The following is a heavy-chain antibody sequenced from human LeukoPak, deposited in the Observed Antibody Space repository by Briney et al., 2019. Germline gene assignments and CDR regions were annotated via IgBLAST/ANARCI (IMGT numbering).Heavy chain of an antibody. CDR2: ISGSNTYI. D-gene: IGHD4-17*01. CDR1: GFTFSSYS. V-gene: IGHV3-21*01. Sequence: GGSLRLSCAASGFTFSSYSMNWVRQAPGKGLEWVSSISGSNTYIYYADSVKGRFTISRDNAKNSLYLQMNSLRAEDTAVYYCAREGDYGDYVSYWGQGTLVTVSS. J-gene: IGHJ4*02. CDR3: AREGDYGDYVSY.